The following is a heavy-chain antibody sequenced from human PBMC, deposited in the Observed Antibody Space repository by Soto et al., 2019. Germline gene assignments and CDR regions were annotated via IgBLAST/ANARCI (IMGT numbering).Heavy chain of an antibody. Sequence: GGSLRLSCAASGFTFSSYAMSWVRQAPGKGLEWVSAISGSGGSTYYADSVKGRFTISRDNSKNTLYLQMNSLRAEDTAVYYCANAPHYYYYGMDVWGQETTVTVSS. J-gene: IGHJ6*02. CDR3: ANAPHYYYYGMDV. CDR2: ISGSGGST. CDR1: GFTFSSYA. V-gene: IGHV3-23*01.